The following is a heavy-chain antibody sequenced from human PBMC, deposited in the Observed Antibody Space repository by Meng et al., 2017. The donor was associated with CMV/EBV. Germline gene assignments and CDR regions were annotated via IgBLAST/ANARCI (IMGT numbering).Heavy chain of an antibody. CDR1: GYTFTSYG. CDR2: ISAYNGNT. V-gene: IGHV1-18*01. CDR3: ARDHSTIFGVVIMENWFDP. J-gene: IGHJ5*02. D-gene: IGHD3-3*01. Sequence: ASVKVSCKASGYTFTSYGISWARQAPGQGLEWMGWISAYNGNTNYAQKLQGRVTMTTDTSTSTAYMELRSLRSDDTAVYYCARDHSTIFGVVIMENWFDPWGQGTLVTVSS.